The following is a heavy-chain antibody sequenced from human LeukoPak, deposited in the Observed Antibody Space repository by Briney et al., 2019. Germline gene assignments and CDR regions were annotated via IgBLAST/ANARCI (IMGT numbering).Heavy chain of an antibody. CDR3: AIGGDSSSSSIDY. CDR1: GGSISSSSYY. V-gene: IGHV4-39*01. CDR2: IYYSGST. D-gene: IGHD6-6*01. J-gene: IGHJ4*02. Sequence: PSETLSLTCTVSGGSISSSSYYWGWIRQPPGEGLEWIGSIYYSGSTYYNPSLKSRVTISVDTSKNQFSLKLSSVTAADTAVYYCAIGGDSSSSSIDYWGQGTLVTVSS.